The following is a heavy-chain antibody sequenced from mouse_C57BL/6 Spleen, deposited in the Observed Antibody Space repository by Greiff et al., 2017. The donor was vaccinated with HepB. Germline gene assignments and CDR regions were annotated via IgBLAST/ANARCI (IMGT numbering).Heavy chain of an antibody. Sequence: QVQLQQSGAELVRPGASVTLSCKASGYTFTDYEMHWVKQTPVHGLEWIGAIDPETGGTAYNQKFKGKAILTADKSSSTAYMELRSLTSEDSAVYYCTRYSKTVYFDYWGQGTTLTVSS. J-gene: IGHJ2*01. CDR3: TRYSKTVYFDY. CDR2: IDPETGGT. CDR1: GYTFTDYE. D-gene: IGHD2-5*01. V-gene: IGHV1-15*01.